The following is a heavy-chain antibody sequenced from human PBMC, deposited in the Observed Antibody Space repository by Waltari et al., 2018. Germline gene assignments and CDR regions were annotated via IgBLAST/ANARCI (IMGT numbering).Heavy chain of an antibody. J-gene: IGHJ4*02. D-gene: IGHD3-9*01. V-gene: IGHV4-28*01. CDR2: SGSSGRT. CDR3: ARIEGSGTSYYADV. CDR1: GVSLRSSNW. Sequence: HVQLQESGPGLVKPSETLSLICAVSGVSLRSSNWWTWIRQPPGRGLEWIAYVSGSSGRTYKNPFLRSRVTISRDTSKNEFSLKLTSVTDADTAVYFCARIEGSGTSYYADVWGRGLLVTVSS.